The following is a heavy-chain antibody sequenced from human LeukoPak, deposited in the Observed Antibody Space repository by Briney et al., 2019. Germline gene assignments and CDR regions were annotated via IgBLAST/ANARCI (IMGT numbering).Heavy chain of an antibody. CDR1: GGSISSNNW. J-gene: IGHJ4*02. Sequence: SATLSLTCAVSGGSISSNNWWGWVRQPPGKGLEWIGEIYHSGSPNHNPSLKSRVTISVDKSRNHFSLNLGSVTAADTAVYYCARVNINNWHSCDYWGQGTLDTVSS. CDR2: IYHSGSP. V-gene: IGHV4-4*02. D-gene: IGHD1-1*01. CDR3: ARVNINNWHSCDY.